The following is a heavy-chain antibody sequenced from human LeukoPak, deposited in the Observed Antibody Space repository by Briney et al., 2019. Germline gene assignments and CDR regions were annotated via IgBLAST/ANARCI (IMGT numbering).Heavy chain of an antibody. CDR3: ARPIYERDYYDSSGYYYFDY. D-gene: IGHD3-22*01. V-gene: IGHV3-48*01. J-gene: IGHJ4*02. CDR1: GFTFSSYS. Sequence: GGSRRLSCAASGFTFSSYSMNWVRQAPGKGLEWVSYISSSSSTIYYADSVKGRFTIPRDNAKNSLYLQMNSLRAEDTAVYYCARPIYERDYYDSSGYYYFDYWGQGTLVTVSS. CDR2: ISSSSSTI.